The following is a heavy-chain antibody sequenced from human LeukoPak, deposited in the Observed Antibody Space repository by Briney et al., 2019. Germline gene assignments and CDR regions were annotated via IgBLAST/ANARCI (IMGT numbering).Heavy chain of an antibody. V-gene: IGHV3-21*01. CDR2: ISSSSSYI. J-gene: IGHJ6*03. Sequence: GGSLRLSCAASGFTFSSYSMNWVRQAPGKGLEWVSSISSSSSYIYYADSVKGRFTISRDNAKNSLYLQMNSLRAEDTAVYYCARDRFDDSSGYYYHYYYYMDVWGKGTTVTVSS. CDR3: ARDRFDDSSGYYYHYYYYMDV. D-gene: IGHD3-22*01. CDR1: GFTFSSYS.